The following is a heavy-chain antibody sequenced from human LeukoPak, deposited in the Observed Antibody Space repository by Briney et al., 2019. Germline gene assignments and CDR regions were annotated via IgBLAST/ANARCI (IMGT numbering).Heavy chain of an antibody. CDR1: GYTFTGYY. CDR3: ARGLVGERYYYYGMDV. V-gene: IGHV1-2*04. J-gene: IGHJ6*02. D-gene: IGHD1-26*01. Sequence: ASVKVSCKASGYTFTGYYKHWVRQAPGQGLEWMGWINPNSGGTNYAQKFQGWVTMTRDTSISTAYMELSRLRSDDTAVYYCARGLVGERYYYYGMDVWGQGTTVTVSS. CDR2: INPNSGGT.